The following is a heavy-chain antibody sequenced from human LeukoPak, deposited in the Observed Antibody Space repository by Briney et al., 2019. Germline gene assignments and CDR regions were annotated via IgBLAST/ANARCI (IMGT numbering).Heavy chain of an antibody. CDR1: GFTFSSYG. J-gene: IGHJ4*02. V-gene: IGHV3-33*01. CDR2: IWYDGSNK. CDR3: ARDSYHYYDSSGYALGIDY. Sequence: PGRSLRLSCAASGFTFSSYGMHWVRQAPGKGLEWVAVIWYDGSNKYYADSVKGRFTITRDNSKNTLYLQMNSLRAEDTAVYYCARDSYHYYDSSGYALGIDYWGQGTLVTVSS. D-gene: IGHD3-22*01.